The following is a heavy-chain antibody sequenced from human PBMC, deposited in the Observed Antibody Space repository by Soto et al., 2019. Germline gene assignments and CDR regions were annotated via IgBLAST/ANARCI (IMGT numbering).Heavy chain of an antibody. CDR3: TIGHSRIPVMGEHGSFYL. Sequence: QVQLVQSGAEVKKPGSSVKVSCKASGGTFSSYAISWLRQAPGQGLEWMGGMIPIFGTANYAQKFKGRVTITAGESTITAYMEQSSLRSEDTAGYYCTIGHSRIPVMGEHGSFYLWGCGSLVTVSS. CDR2: MIPIFGTA. J-gene: IGHJ2*01. V-gene: IGHV1-69*01. D-gene: IGHD1-26*01. CDR1: GGTFSSYA.